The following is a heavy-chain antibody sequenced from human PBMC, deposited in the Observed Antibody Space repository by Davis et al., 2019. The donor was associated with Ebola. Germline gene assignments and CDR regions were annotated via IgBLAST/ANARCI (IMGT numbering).Heavy chain of an antibody. CDR1: GCSTSSSSYS. CDR2: IYYSGST. CDR3: AGLRGYYDSSGYTGAFDI. V-gene: IGHV4-39*01. D-gene: IGHD3-22*01. J-gene: IGHJ3*02. Sequence: GPLRPSCTAPGCSTSSSSYSWGCIRQPPGKGLERLGSIYYSGSTYYNPSLKSRVTISVDTSKNQFSLKLSSVTAADTAVYYCAGLRGYYDSSGYTGAFDIWGQGTMVTVSS.